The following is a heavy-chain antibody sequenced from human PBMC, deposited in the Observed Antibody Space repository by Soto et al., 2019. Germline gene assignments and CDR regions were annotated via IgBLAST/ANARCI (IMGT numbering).Heavy chain of an antibody. CDR1: GFTFRNYA. CDR2: ISGGGDSR. Sequence: RRLSCAASGFTFRNYAMNWVRQAPGKGLEWVSSISGGGDSRKYVDSVKGRFTISRDNSKNTLYLQMNSLRAEDTAVYYCAKDLFTMVRLFDSWGQGTLVTVSS. CDR3: AKDLFTMVRLFDS. D-gene: IGHD3-10*01. V-gene: IGHV3-23*01. J-gene: IGHJ4*02.